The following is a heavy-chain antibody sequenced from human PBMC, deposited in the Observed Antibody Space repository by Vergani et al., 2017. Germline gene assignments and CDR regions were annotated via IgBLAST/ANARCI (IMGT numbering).Heavy chain of an antibody. J-gene: IGHJ6*02. CDR1: GFTFSSYG. D-gene: IGHD1-26*01. CDR2: ISYDGSNK. CDR3: ARGISGSYFKYYYYGMDV. Sequence: VQLVESGGGLVKPGGSLRLSCAASGFTFSSYGMHWVRQAPGKGLEWVAVISYDGSNKYYADSVKGRFTISRDNAKNSLYLQMNSLRAEDTAVYYCARGISGSYFKYYYYGMDVWGQGTTVTVSS. V-gene: IGHV3-30*03.